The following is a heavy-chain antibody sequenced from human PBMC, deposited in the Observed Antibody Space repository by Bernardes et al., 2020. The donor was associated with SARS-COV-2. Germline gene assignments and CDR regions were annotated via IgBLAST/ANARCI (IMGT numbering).Heavy chain of an antibody. J-gene: IGHJ6*02. CDR2: ISGSGGST. CDR3: AKHLRFGEFLTLALGMDV. Sequence: GSLRISSAAAAFTLSSYAMSWVRPAPGKGLEWVSAISGSGGSTYYADSVKGRFTISRDNSKNTLYLQMNSLRAEDTAVYYCAKHLRFGEFLTLALGMDVWGQGTTVTVSS. V-gene: IGHV3-23*01. D-gene: IGHD3-10*01. CDR1: AFTLSSYA.